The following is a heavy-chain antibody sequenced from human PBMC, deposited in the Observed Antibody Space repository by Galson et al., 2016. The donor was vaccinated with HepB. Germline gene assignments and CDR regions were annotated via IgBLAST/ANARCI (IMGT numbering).Heavy chain of an antibody. D-gene: IGHD6-19*01. Sequence: SLRLSCAASGFTFNTYNMNWVRQAPGKGLEWASSIDTNSHYIYYADSVKGRFTISRDNAKNSLSLQMNSLRAEDTAVYYCARAHQFLWGGSGWQYYYYYSHKDVWGKGTPVT. CDR1: GFTFNTYN. CDR3: ARAHQFLWGGSGWQYYYYYSHKDV. V-gene: IGHV3-21*01. CDR2: IDTNSHYI. J-gene: IGHJ6*03.